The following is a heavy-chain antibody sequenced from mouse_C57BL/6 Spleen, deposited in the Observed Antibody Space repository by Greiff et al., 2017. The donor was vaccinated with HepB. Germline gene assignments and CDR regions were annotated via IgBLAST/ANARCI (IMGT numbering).Heavy chain of an antibody. CDR2: IYPGSGST. J-gene: IGHJ2*01. V-gene: IGHV1-55*01. CDR3: ARGTTVVSYYFDY. CDR1: GYTFTSYW. Sequence: QVQLQQSGAELVKPGASVKMSCKASGYTFTSYWITWVKQRPGQGLEWIGDIYPGSGSTNYNEKFKSKATLTVDTSSSTAYMQLSSLTSEDSAFYYGARGTTVVSYYFDYWGQGTTLTVSS. D-gene: IGHD1-1*01.